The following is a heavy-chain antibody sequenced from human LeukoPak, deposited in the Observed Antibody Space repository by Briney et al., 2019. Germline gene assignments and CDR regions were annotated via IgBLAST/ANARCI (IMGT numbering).Heavy chain of an antibody. CDR1: GLTLSYYW. CDR2: INQDGSAK. V-gene: IGHV3-7*01. J-gene: IGHJ4*02. D-gene: IGHD3-22*01. CDR3: GTYYDDNTGLI. Sequence: PGGSLGLSCAASGLTLSYYWMSWVRQPPGKGLEWVANINQDGSAKYYVDSVKGRFTISSANAKNSLYLQMNGLRADAAAVYYCGTYYDDNTGLIWGQGTLVTVSS.